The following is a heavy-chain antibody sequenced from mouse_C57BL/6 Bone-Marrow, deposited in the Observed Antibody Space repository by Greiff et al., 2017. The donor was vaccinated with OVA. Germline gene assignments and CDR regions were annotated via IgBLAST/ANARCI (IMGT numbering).Heavy chain of an antibody. J-gene: IGHJ3*01. V-gene: IGHV1-7*01. CDR2: INPSSGYT. CDR3: ARDWGSAWFAY. Sequence: QVQLKESGAELAKPGASVKLSCKASGYTFTSYWMHWVKQRPGQGLEWIGYINPSSGYTKYNQKFQDKATLTADKSSSTAYMQLSSLTYEASAVYYCARDWGSAWFAYWGQGTLVTVSA. CDR1: GYTFTSYW.